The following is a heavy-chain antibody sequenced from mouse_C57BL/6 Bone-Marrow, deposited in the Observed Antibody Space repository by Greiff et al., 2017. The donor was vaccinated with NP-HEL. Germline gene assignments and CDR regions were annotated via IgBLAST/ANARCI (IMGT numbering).Heavy chain of an antibody. CDR3: ARLPYYYGSSLYYAMDY. CDR2: INPNNGGT. Sequence: VQLQQSGPELVKPGASVKIPCKASGYTFTDYNMDWVKQSHGKSLEWIGDINPNNGGTIYNQKFKGKTTLTVDKSSSTAYMELRSLTSEDTAVYYCARLPYYYGSSLYYAMDYWGQGTSVTVSS. CDR1: GYTFTDYN. V-gene: IGHV1-18*01. D-gene: IGHD1-1*01. J-gene: IGHJ4*01.